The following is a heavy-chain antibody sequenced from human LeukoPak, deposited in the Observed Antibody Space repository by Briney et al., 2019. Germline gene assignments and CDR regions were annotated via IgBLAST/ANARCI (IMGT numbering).Heavy chain of an antibody. CDR1: GFTFSSYA. CDR2: ISGSGGST. CDR3: AKVAPPELVGATTWAFDI. Sequence: GGSLRLSCAASGFTFSSYAMSWVRQAPGKGLEWVSAISGSGGSTYYADSVKGRFTISRDNSKNTLYLQMNSLRAEDTAVYYCAKVAPPELVGATTWAFDIWGQGTTVTVSS. V-gene: IGHV3-23*01. J-gene: IGHJ3*02. D-gene: IGHD1-26*01.